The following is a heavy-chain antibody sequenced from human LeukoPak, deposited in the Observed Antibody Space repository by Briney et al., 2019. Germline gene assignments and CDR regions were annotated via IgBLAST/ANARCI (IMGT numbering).Heavy chain of an antibody. Sequence: GGSLRLSCAASGFTFSNAWMSWVRQAPGKGLEWVGRIKSKTDGGTTDYAAPVKGRFTISRDDSKNTLYLQMNSLKTEDTVVYYCTTKFATYYYYYMDVWGKGTTVTVSS. J-gene: IGHJ6*03. D-gene: IGHD1-26*01. CDR1: GFTFSNAW. V-gene: IGHV3-15*01. CDR3: TTKFATYYYYYMDV. CDR2: IKSKTDGGTT.